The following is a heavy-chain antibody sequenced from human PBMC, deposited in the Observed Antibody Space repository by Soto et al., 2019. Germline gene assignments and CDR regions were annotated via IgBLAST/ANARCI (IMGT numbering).Heavy chain of an antibody. V-gene: IGHV4-34*01. CDR1: VGPFSVYY. D-gene: IGHD6-6*01. CDR2: ISYTGRT. Sequence: AETLSLTCAVSVGPFSVYYWTWIGQPPGKGLEWIGYISYTGRTYYTPSLNSRLTISLDTSKNLFSLRLSAVNAADTAAYFCARGSFSSSSSWFDPWGQGTLVTVSS. J-gene: IGHJ5*02. CDR3: ARGSFSSSSSWFDP.